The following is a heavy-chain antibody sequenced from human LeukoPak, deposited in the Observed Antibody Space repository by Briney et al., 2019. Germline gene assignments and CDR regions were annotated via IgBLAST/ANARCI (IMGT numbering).Heavy chain of an antibody. CDR1: SPSNRRRGFQ. CDR3: TRPTESHYYLDD. J-gene: IGHJ4*02. CDR2: IYNSGTT. V-gene: IGHV4-39*01. Sequence: PSETLSLPYSVSSPSNRRRGFQWASIRQPPGKGLEWIGSIYNSGTTSYNPSLRNRVTISVDVSKNQFSLQLTSVTAADTAVYYGTRPTESHYYLDDCVQGTLVTVSS.